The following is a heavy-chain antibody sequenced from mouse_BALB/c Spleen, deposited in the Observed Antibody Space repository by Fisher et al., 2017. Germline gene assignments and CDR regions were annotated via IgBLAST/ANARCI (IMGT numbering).Heavy chain of an antibody. Sequence: KFKGKATLTVDKSSSTAYMQLSSLTSEDSAVHYCTRGGSIYYYAMDYWGQGTSVTVSS. V-gene: IGHV1-64*01. J-gene: IGHJ4*01. CDR3: TRGGSIYYYAMDY. D-gene: IGHD1-3*01.